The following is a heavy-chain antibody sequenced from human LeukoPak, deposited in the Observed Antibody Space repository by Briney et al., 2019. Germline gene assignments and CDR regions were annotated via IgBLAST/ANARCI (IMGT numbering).Heavy chain of an antibody. J-gene: IGHJ4*02. Sequence: GGSLRLSCAASGFTFSSYSMNWVRQAPGKGLEWVSSISSSSSSIYYADSVKGRFTISRDNAKNSLYLQMNSLRAEDTAVYYCARDNVLEWLSHFDYWGQGTLVTVSS. V-gene: IGHV3-21*01. CDR2: ISSSSSSI. CDR3: ARDNVLEWLSHFDY. D-gene: IGHD3-3*01. CDR1: GFTFSSYS.